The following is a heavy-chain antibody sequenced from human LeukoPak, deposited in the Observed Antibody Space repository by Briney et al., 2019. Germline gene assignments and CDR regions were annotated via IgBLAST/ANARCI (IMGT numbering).Heavy chain of an antibody. Sequence: GGSLRLSCAASGFSFSSYNMNWVRQAPGKGLEWVSSITTSSTYRFYADSVKGRFTISRDNVKNSLYLQMNSLRAEDTAVYYCARDPYSGNYGDSYYYYMDVWGKGTTVTISS. D-gene: IGHD1-26*01. CDR2: ITTSSTYR. J-gene: IGHJ6*03. V-gene: IGHV3-21*01. CDR1: GFSFSSYN. CDR3: ARDPYSGNYGDSYYYYMDV.